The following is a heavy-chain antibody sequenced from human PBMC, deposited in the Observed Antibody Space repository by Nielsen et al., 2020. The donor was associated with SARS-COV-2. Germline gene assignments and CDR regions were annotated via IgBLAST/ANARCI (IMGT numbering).Heavy chain of an antibody. CDR2: IYYSGST. J-gene: IGHJ4*02. Sequence: WIRQPPGKGLEWIGSIYYSGSTNYNPSLKSRVTISVDTSKNQFSLKLSSVTAADTAVYYCARGEKQWLVGVPYYFDYWGQGTLVTVSS. D-gene: IGHD6-19*01. V-gene: IGHV4-39*07. CDR3: ARGEKQWLVGVPYYFDY.